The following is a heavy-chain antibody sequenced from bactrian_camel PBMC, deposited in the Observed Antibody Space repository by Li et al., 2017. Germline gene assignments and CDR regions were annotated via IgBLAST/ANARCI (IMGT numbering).Heavy chain of an antibody. Sequence: VQLVESGGGLVRPGGSLTLSCAASGFTGSTYYMYWVRQAPGKGRELVLSLFANGGTYYHDSVKGRFTFAQDNTESAVSLQMNSLKPEDTATYYCTREDPGAGRADWGQGTQVTVS. J-gene: IGHJ4*01. CDR2: LFANGGT. CDR3: TREDPGAGRAD. CDR1: GFTGSTYY. V-gene: IGHV3S10*01. D-gene: IGHD6*01.